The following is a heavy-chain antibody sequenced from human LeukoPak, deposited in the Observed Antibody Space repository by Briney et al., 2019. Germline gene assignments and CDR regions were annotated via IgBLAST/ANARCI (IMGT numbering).Heavy chain of an antibody. CDR1: GYRFTSNW. D-gene: IGHD3-22*01. CDR3: GRHHYDSSGYYDY. CDR2: IYPSDSDT. J-gene: IGHJ4*02. Sequence: GESLKISCKGSGYRFTSNWIGWVRQMPGKGLEWMGVIYPSDSDTRYSPSFQGQVTISADKSISTAYLQWRSLKASDTAMYYCGRHHYDSSGYYDYWGQGTLVTVSS. V-gene: IGHV5-51*01.